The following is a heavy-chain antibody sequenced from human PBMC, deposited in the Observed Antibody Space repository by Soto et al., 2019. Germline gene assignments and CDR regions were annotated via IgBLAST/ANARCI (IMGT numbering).Heavy chain of an antibody. CDR2: ISTDRGDT. D-gene: IGHD2-15*01. Sequence: GSVKVSCKASGYSFTTHDITWLRQAPGKGLEWVGGISTDRGDTIYPQNLQGRVTMTTDSSTSTVYMELKSLRSDDTAVYYCARDDLNRGGKYFDYWGQGTLVTVSS. CDR1: GYSFTTHD. CDR3: ARDDLNRGGKYFDY. V-gene: IGHV1-18*01. J-gene: IGHJ4*02.